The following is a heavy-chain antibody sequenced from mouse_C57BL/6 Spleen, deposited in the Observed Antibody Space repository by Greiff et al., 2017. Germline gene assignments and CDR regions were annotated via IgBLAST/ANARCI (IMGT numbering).Heavy chain of an antibody. CDR3: ARQDGYNDY. D-gene: IGHD2-3*01. Sequence: EVQLQESGGDLVKPGGSLKLSCAASGFTFSSYGMSWVRQTPDKRLEWVATISSGGSYTYYPDSVKGRFTISRDNAKNTLYLQMSSLKSEDTAMYYCARQDGYNDYWGQGTTLTVSS. V-gene: IGHV5-6*01. J-gene: IGHJ2*01. CDR2: ISSGGSYT. CDR1: GFTFSSYG.